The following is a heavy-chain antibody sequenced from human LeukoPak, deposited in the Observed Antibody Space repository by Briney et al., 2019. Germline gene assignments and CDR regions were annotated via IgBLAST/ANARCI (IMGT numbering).Heavy chain of an antibody. CDR1: GFTFSSYA. V-gene: IGHV3-23*01. CDR3: ARRITTVRGAISYFDY. CDR2: ISGSGGST. J-gene: IGHJ4*02. Sequence: PGGSLRLSFAASGFTFSSYAMSWVRQAPGKGLEWVSAISGSGGSTYYADSVKGRFTISRDNSKNTLYLQMNSLRAEDTAVYYCARRITTVRGAISYFDYWGQGTLVTVSS. D-gene: IGHD3-10*01.